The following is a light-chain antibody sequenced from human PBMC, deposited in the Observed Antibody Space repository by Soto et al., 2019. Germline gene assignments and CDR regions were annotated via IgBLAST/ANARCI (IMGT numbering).Light chain of an antibody. CDR1: QSVSSSY. V-gene: IGKV3-20*01. CDR2: GAS. Sequence: EIVLTQSPGTLSLSPGERATLSCRASQSVSSSYLAWYQQNPGQAPRLLIYGASSRATGIPDRFSGSGSGTDFTLTLSRLEPEDFAVYYCQQYGSSPDTFGQGTKLEIK. J-gene: IGKJ2*01. CDR3: QQYGSSPDT.